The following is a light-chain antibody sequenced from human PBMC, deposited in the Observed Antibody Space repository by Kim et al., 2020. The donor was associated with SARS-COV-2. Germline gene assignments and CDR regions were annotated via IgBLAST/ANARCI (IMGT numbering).Light chain of an antibody. Sequence: RATIHCKASLSLFTLSKNNNYLAWYQQKPGQPPKLLIYWASTRESGVPDRFSGSGSGTDFTLTISGLQAEDVAVYFCQQYASNPRTFGQGTKLEI. J-gene: IGKJ2*01. CDR3: QQYASNPRT. CDR1: LSLFTLSKNNNY. CDR2: WAS. V-gene: IGKV4-1*01.